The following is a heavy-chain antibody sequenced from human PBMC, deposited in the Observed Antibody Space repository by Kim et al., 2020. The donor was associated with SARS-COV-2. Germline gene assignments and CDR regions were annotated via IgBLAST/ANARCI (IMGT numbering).Heavy chain of an antibody. D-gene: IGHD5-12*01. CDR2: ISSSSSYI. CDR3: AAPEMATIN. J-gene: IGHJ4*02. Sequence: GGSLRLSCAASGFTFSSYSMNWVRRAPGKGLEWVSSISSSSSYIYYADSVKGRFTISRDNAKNSLYLQMNSLRAEDTAVYYCAAPEMATINWGQGTLVTVSS. CDR1: GFTFSSYS. V-gene: IGHV3-21*01.